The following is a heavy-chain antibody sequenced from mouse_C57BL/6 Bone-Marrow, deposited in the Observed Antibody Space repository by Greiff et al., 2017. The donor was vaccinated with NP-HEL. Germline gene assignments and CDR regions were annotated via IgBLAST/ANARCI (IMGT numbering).Heavy chain of an antibody. V-gene: IGHV1-74*01. CDR3: AISDYSNPNYYAMDY. D-gene: IGHD2-5*01. J-gene: IGHJ4*01. Sequence: QVQLKQPGAELVKPGASVKVSCKASGYTFTSYWMHWVKQRPGQGLEWIGRIHPSDSDTNYNQKFKGKATLTVDKSSSTAYMQLSSLTSEDSAVYYCAISDYSNPNYYAMDYWGQGTSVTVSS. CDR2: IHPSDSDT. CDR1: GYTFTSYW.